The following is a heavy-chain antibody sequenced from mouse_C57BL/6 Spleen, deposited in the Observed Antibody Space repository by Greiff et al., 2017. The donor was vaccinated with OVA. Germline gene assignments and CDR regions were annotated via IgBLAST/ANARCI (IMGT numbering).Heavy chain of an antibody. CDR3: AREDSSGYWFAY. D-gene: IGHD3-2*02. CDR1: GYSITSGYD. V-gene: IGHV3-1*01. J-gene: IGHJ3*01. CDR2: ISYSGST. Sequence: VQLQESGPGMVKPSQSLSLTCTVTGYSITSGYDWHWIRHFPGNKLEWMGYISYSGSTNYNPSLKSRISITHDTSKNHFFLKLNSVTTEDTATYYCAREDSSGYWFAYWGQGTLVTVSA.